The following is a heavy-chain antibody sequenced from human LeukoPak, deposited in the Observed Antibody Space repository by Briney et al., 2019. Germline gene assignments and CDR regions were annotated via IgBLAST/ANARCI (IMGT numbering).Heavy chain of an antibody. CDR2: INHSGYT. CDR1: GGSLSGNY. D-gene: IGHD4-11*01. Sequence: PSETLSLTCAVYGGSLSGNYWTWNRQPPGKGLEWIGEINHSGYTSYNPSLKSRVTISLDRSKNQFSLKQSSVTAADTAVYFCARGGDFSNLWGQGTLVTVSS. V-gene: IGHV4-34*01. J-gene: IGHJ4*02. CDR3: ARGGDFSNL.